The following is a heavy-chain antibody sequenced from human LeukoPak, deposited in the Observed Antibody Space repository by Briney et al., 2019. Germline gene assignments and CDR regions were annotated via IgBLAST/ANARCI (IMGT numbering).Heavy chain of an antibody. J-gene: IGHJ5*02. Sequence: GRSLRLSRAAAGFTVDDYAMHWGRQAPGKGLEWGSLISGDGGSTYYADSVKGRCTISRDNSKNSLYLQMKSLRTEDTALYYCAKNKGYSSSWYRGNWFDPWGQGTLVTVSS. D-gene: IGHD6-13*01. CDR2: ISGDGGST. CDR1: GFTVDDYA. CDR3: AKNKGYSSSWYRGNWFDP. V-gene: IGHV3-43*02.